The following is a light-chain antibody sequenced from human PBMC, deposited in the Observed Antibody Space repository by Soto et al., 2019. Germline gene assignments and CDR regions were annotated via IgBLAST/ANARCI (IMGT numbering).Light chain of an antibody. CDR3: QSYDSSMSGYV. V-gene: IGLV1-40*01. CDR1: SSNIGAGYD. CDR2: GNS. Sequence: VLTQPPSVSGAPGQRVTISCTGSSSNIGAGYDVHWYQQLPGTAPKLLIYGNSNRPSGVPDRFSGSKSGTSASLAITGLRAEDEADYYCQSYDSSMSGYVFGTGTKVTVL. J-gene: IGLJ1*01.